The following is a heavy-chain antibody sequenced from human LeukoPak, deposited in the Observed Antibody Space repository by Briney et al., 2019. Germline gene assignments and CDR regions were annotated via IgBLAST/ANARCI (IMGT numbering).Heavy chain of an antibody. V-gene: IGHV4-59*08. CDR3: ARLNGSGSYSIRGYFDY. CDR2: IYYSGST. D-gene: IGHD3-10*01. Sequence: SETLSLTCTVSGGSISSYYWSWIRQPPGKGLEWIGYIYYSGSTNYNPSLKSRVTISVGTSKNQFSLKLSSVTAADTAVYYCARLNGSGSYSIRGYFDYWGQGTLVTVSS. CDR1: GGSISSYY. J-gene: IGHJ4*02.